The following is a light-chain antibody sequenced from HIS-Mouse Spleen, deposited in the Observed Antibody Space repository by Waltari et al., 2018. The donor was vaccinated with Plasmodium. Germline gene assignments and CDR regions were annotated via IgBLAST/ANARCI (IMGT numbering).Light chain of an antibody. J-gene: IGLJ2*01. CDR2: DVS. CDR3: CSYAGSYTLV. CDR1: SSDVGGYNY. Sequence: QSALTQPRSVSGSPGQSVTISCTGTSSDVGGYNYVSWYQQHQVKAPKLMIYDVSKRPSGVPDRFSGSKSGNTASLTISGLQAEDEADYYCCSYAGSYTLVFGGGTKLTVL. V-gene: IGLV2-11*01.